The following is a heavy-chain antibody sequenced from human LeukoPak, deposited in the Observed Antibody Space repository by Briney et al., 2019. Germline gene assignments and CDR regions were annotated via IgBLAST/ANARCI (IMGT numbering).Heavy chain of an antibody. CDR3: ARPKYYYGSGSYVYFDY. D-gene: IGHD3-10*01. V-gene: IGHV1-69*13. Sequence: ASVKVSCKASVGTFISYAISWVRQAPGQGREWVGGIIPIFGTANYVQRFQGRVTITADESTSTHYMELSSLRSEDTAVYYCARPKYYYGSGSYVYFDYWGQGTLVTVSS. CDR1: VGTFISYA. CDR2: IIPIFGTA. J-gene: IGHJ4*02.